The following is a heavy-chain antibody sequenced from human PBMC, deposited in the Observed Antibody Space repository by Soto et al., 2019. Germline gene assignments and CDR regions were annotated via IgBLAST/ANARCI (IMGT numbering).Heavy chain of an antibody. V-gene: IGHV1-2*04. CDR3: ARPRAYCSGGSCAFGY. CDR2: INPNSGGT. D-gene: IGHD2-15*01. J-gene: IGHJ4*02. Sequence: QVQLVQSGAEVKKPGASVKVSCKASGYTFTGYYMHWVRQAPGQGLEWMGWINPNSGGTNYAQKFQGWVTMTRDTFISTAYMELSRLRSDDTAVYYCARPRAYCSGGSCAFGYWGQGTLVTVSS. CDR1: GYTFTGYY.